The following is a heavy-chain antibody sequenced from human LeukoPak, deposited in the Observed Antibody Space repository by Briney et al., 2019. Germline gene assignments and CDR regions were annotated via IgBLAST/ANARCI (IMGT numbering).Heavy chain of an antibody. CDR3: ARDYYDSSGYYYESHYYYYMDV. CDR1: GFTFSSYS. J-gene: IGHJ6*03. Sequence: GGSLRLSCAAPGFTFSSYSMNWVRQAPGKGLEWVSSISSSSSYIYYADSVKGRFTISRDNAKNSLYLQMNSLRAEDTAVYYCARDYYDSSGYYYESHYYYYMDVWGKGTTVTVSS. V-gene: IGHV3-21*01. CDR2: ISSSSSYI. D-gene: IGHD3-22*01.